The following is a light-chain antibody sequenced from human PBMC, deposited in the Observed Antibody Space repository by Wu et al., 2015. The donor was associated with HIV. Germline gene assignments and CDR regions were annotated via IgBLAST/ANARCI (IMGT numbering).Light chain of an antibody. Sequence: EIVLTQSPGTLSLSPGERATLSCRASQSVSSSYLAWYQQKLGQAPRLLISNAILRATGIPDRFSGFASGTDFSLIISTLEPEDFAVYYCQQYGSSPITFGQGTRLEIK. CDR1: QSVSSSY. V-gene: IGKV3-20*01. CDR3: QQYGSSPIT. CDR2: NAI. J-gene: IGKJ5*01.